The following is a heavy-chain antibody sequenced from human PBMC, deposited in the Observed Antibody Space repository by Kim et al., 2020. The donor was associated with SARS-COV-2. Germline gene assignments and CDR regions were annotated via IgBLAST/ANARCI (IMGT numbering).Heavy chain of an antibody. V-gene: IGHV1-58*01. Sequence: SVKVSCESSGFTFTGSSVQWVRQARGQGLEWIARILGDSGNTIFAQKFHERVTITRDMSTSTAYMELSSLRSEDTAVYYCLGDLVGGDGYKFWGQGTL. CDR1: GFTFTGSS. D-gene: IGHD2-21*01. J-gene: IGHJ4*02. CDR2: ILGDSGNT. CDR3: LGDLVGGDGYKF.